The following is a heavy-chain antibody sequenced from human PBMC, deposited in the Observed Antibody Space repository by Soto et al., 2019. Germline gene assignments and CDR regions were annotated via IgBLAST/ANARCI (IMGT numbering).Heavy chain of an antibody. V-gene: IGHV3-21*01. J-gene: IGHJ4*02. CDR3: ARDPYDFWSGPDY. CDR2: ISRDSAYM. D-gene: IGHD3-3*01. CDR1: GFTFSTYN. Sequence: PGGSLRLSCAASGFTFSTYNMNWVRQAPGKGLEWVSSISRDSAYMYYADSVRGRFTISRDNAKKSVFLQMDNLSGDDTAVYYCARDPYDFWSGPDYWGQGTLVTVSS.